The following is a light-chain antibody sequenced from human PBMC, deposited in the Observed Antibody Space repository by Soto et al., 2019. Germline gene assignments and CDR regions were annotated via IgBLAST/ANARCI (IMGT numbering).Light chain of an antibody. J-gene: IGKJ1*01. CDR3: QEYDSYPWT. CDR1: QSISSR. V-gene: IGKV1-5*01. Sequence: DIQMTQSPSTLSASVGDGVTITCRASQSISSRLAWYQQKRGKAPKQLIYDASSLEGGVTSRVSRTGSGTEVTLTISSLQPADFAAYYCQEYDSYPWTFGQGTKVEIK. CDR2: DAS.